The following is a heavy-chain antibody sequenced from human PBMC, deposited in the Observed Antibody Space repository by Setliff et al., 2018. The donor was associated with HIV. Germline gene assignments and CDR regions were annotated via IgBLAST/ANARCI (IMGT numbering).Heavy chain of an antibody. J-gene: IGHJ4*02. CDR2: IASSGST. CDR1: GGSMTSSNYY. CDR3: GRDPHYFDTSGHYSWFYFDY. Sequence: SETLSLTCTVSGGSMTSSNYYWGWIRQSPGRGLEWIGSIASSGSTTYHPSLRSRVTVSAATSKNQFSLKLTSVTAADTAVYFCGRDPHYFDTSGHYSWFYFDYWGQGTLVTVSS. V-gene: IGHV4-39*07. D-gene: IGHD3-22*01.